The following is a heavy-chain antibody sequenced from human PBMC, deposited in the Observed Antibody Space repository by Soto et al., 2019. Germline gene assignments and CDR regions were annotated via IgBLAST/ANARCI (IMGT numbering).Heavy chain of an antibody. D-gene: IGHD3-22*01. Sequence: ASVKVSCKASGYVFTNYYIHWVRQAPGQGLEWMGIIKTAGGDTNYAQKFRGRVTMTRDTSTSTVYMQMNSLKTEDTAVYYCTTDYYLKEYPQAAVVSDFDYWGQGTLVTVSS. J-gene: IGHJ4*02. CDR2: IKTAGGDT. CDR1: GYVFTNYY. CDR3: TTDYYLKEYPQAAVVSDFDY. V-gene: IGHV1-46*01.